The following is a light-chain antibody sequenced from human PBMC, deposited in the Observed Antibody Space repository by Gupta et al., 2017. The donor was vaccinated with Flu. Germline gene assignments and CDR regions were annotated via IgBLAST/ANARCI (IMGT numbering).Light chain of an antibody. CDR3: KQFNN. Sequence: AIQLAQSPSSLSASVGDRVTITCRTSQGMSNAVAWYQQKSGRPPKLLIYDASRLYSGVPAKFSGSGSGTDFTLTSSSLKPEDCATYYGKQFNNFGHGTRVDI. V-gene: IGKV1D-13*01. CDR1: QGMSNA. J-gene: IGKJ3*01. CDR2: DAS.